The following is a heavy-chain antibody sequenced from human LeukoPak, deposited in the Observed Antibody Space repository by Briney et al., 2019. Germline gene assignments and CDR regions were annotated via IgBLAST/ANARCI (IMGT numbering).Heavy chain of an antibody. V-gene: IGHV4-34*01. CDR2: INHSGST. D-gene: IGHD3-16*01. Sequence: SETLSLTCAVYGESFSGNYWNWIRQPPGKGLEWIGEINHSGSTNHNPSLKSRVTISVDTSMNQFSLKLSSVTAADTAVYYCARIEPGRLGFDYWGQGTLVTVSS. CDR1: GESFSGNY. CDR3: ARIEPGRLGFDY. J-gene: IGHJ4*02.